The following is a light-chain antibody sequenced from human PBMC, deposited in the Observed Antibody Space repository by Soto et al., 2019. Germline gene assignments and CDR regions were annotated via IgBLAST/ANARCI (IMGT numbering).Light chain of an antibody. V-gene: IGKV3-20*01. J-gene: IGKJ1*01. CDR1: QTVTSNY. CDR3: QHYGAPPRP. CDR2: GAS. Sequence: DIVLTQSPDTLSLSPGERATLSCRASQTVTSNYFGWYQQKPGQAPRLVIYGASRRATGIPDRFSGSGSGTDFTLTISRLEPEDFAVYFCQHYGAPPRPFGQGTKGDIK.